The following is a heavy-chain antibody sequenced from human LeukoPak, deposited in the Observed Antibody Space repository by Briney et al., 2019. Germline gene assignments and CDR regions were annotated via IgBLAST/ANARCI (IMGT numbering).Heavy chain of an antibody. CDR1: GFTVSSNS. Sequence: PGGSLRLSCTVSGFTVSSNSMSWVRQAPGKGLEWVSFIYSDNTHYSDSVKGRFTISRDNAKNSLYLQMNSLRAEDTAVYYCARVRYDGTGYYSIFDYWGQGTLVTVSS. V-gene: IGHV3-53*01. J-gene: IGHJ4*02. CDR2: IYSDNT. D-gene: IGHD3-22*01. CDR3: ARVRYDGTGYYSIFDY.